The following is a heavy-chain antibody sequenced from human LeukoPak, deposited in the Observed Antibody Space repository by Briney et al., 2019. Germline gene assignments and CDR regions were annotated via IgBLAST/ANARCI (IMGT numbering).Heavy chain of an antibody. CDR1: GFTFSSYA. CDR2: IYSGGST. Sequence: GGSLTQTCVASGFTFSSYAMSWVRQAPGKGLEWVSVIYSGGSTYYADSVKGRVTISRDNSKNTLYLQMNSLRAEDTAVYYCVRDVRGDSSGADLWPRRPLVTVSS. J-gene: IGHJ5*02. D-gene: IGHD3-22*01. V-gene: IGHV3-66*01. CDR3: VRDVRGDSSGADL.